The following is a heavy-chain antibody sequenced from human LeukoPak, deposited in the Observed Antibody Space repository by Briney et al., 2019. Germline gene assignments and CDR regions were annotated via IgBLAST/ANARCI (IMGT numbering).Heavy chain of an antibody. Sequence: GGSLRLSCAASGFTFSNYAMSWVRQAPGKGLEWVSTINDRGIATYYADSVKGRFTISRDNSKNTLSLQVSSLRAEDMAIYYCAKGLKTAVGPYKGYHYYMDVWGKGTTVTVSS. CDR3: AKGLKTAVGPYKGYHYYMDV. CDR2: INDRGIAT. CDR1: GFTFSNYA. D-gene: IGHD5-18*01. J-gene: IGHJ6*03. V-gene: IGHV3-23*01.